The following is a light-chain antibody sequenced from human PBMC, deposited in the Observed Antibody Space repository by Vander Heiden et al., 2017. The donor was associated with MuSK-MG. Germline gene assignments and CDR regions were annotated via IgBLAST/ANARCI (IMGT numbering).Light chain of an antibody. CDR2: DAS. CDR1: QSVSSY. CDR3: QQRSNGYPRKYT. Sequence: ELVLTQSPATLSLSPGERATLSCRASQSVSSYLAWYQQKPGQAPRLLIYDASNRATGIPDRFSGSGYGTDFTLTISSLEPEEFAVYYCQQRSNGYPRKYTFGQGTKMEIK. J-gene: IGKJ2*01. V-gene: IGKV3-11*01.